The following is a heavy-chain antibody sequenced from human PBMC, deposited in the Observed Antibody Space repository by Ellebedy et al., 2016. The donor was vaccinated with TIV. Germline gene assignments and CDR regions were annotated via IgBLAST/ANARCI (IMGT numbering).Heavy chain of an antibody. CDR1: GFTFSSYA. CDR2: ISGSGGST. D-gene: IGHD3-22*01. Sequence: GESLKISCAASGFTFSSYAMSWVRQAPGKGLEWVSAISGSGGSTYYADSVKGRFTISRDNYKNTLYLQMNSLRAEDTAVYYCANQNYYDSSGYDYWGQGTLVTVSS. CDR3: ANQNYYDSSGYDY. V-gene: IGHV3-23*01. J-gene: IGHJ4*02.